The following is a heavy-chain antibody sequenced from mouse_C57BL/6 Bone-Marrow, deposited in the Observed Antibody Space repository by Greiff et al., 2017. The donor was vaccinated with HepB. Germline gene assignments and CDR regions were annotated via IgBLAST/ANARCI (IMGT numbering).Heavy chain of an antibody. CDR1: GYTFTSYW. J-gene: IGHJ4*01. Sequence: QVQLQQPGTELVKPGASVKLSCTASGYTFTSYWMHWVKQRPGQGLEWIGNINPSNGGTNYNEKFKSKATLTVDKSSSTAYMQLSSLTSEDSAVYYCAITTGWRYYAMDYWGQGTSVTVSS. CDR2: INPSNGGT. V-gene: IGHV1-53*01. CDR3: AITTGWRYYAMDY. D-gene: IGHD1-1*01.